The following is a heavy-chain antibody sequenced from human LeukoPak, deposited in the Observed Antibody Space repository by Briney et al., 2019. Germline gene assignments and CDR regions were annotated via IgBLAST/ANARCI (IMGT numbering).Heavy chain of an antibody. J-gene: IGHJ4*02. CDR2: INHSGST. CDR1: GASFSGYY. CDR3: ARLAGSGSYYNDPHDY. V-gene: IGHV4-34*01. Sequence: PSETLSLTCAVYGASFSGYYWSWIRQPPGKGLEWIGEINHSGSTNYNPSLKSRVTISVDTSKNQFSLKLSSVTAADTAVYYCARLAGSGSYYNDPHDYWGQGTLVTVSS. D-gene: IGHD3-10*01.